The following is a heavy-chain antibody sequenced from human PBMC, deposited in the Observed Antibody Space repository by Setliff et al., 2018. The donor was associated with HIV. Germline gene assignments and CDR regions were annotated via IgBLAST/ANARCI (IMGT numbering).Heavy chain of an antibody. V-gene: IGHV3-23*01. CDR2: VGAVGAPT. CDR3: AKVFAYGVDGFDI. CDR1: GFTFSTYA. Sequence: GGSLRLSCAASGFTFSTYAMGWVRQAPGKGLEWVSTVGAVGAPTHYAESVKGRFTISKDNSKNTLYLQMSSLRDEDMAVYYCAKVFAYGVDGFDIWGQGTMVT. J-gene: IGHJ3*02. D-gene: IGHD4-17*01.